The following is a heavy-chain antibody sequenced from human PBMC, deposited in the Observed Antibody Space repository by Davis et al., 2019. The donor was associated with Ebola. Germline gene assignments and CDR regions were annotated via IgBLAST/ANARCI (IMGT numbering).Heavy chain of an antibody. J-gene: IGHJ3*02. V-gene: IGHV1-69*04. Sequence: SVKVSCKASGGTFSSYAISWVRQAPGQGLEWMGRIIPILGIANYAQKFQGRVTITADKSTSTAYMELSSLRSEDTAVYYCARDRDGYNIRDVAFDIWGQGTMVTVSS. CDR2: IIPILGIA. CDR3: ARDRDGYNIRDVAFDI. D-gene: IGHD5-24*01. CDR1: GGTFSSYA.